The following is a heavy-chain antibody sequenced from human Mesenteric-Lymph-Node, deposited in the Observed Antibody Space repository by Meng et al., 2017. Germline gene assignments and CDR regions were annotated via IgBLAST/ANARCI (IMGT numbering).Heavy chain of an antibody. D-gene: IGHD1-1*01. Sequence: QVQLVRPGADVKKPGASVKVSCKASGYNFIGYWLYWIRQAPGQGLEWIGWINPKNGYTKYAPKFLGRVTVTRDTSTSTVFMEMSSLTYGDTAVYYCARLEGGWGQGTLVTVSS. CDR3: ARLEGG. J-gene: IGHJ4*02. CDR1: GYNFIGYW. CDR2: INPKNGYT. V-gene: IGHV1-2*07.